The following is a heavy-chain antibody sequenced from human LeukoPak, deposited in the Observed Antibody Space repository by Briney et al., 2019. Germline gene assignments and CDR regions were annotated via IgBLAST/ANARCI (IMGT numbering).Heavy chain of an antibody. V-gene: IGHV3-66*02. CDR2: IYSGGST. CDR1: GFTFSDYY. J-gene: IGHJ4*02. Sequence: GGSLRLSCAASGFTFSDYYMSWVRQAPGKGLEWVSVIYSGGSTYYADSVKGRFTISRDNSKNTLYLQMNSLRAEDTAVYYCARNWNAGGYFDYWGQGTLVTVSS. D-gene: IGHD1-1*01. CDR3: ARNWNAGGYFDY.